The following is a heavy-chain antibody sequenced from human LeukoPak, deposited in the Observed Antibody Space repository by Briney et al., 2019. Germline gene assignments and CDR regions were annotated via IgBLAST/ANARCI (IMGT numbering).Heavy chain of an antibody. J-gene: IGHJ3*01. CDR1: GFTLISLW. CDR3: VRGLGGL. Sequence: GGSLRLSCAASGFTLISLWMHWVRQAPGKGLVWISRINGDGTLTTYEDSVKGRFTISRDNAKNTVYLQMNSLRDEDTAAFYCVRGLGGLWGKGTMVTVSS. V-gene: IGHV3-74*01. D-gene: IGHD3-16*01. CDR2: INGDGTLT.